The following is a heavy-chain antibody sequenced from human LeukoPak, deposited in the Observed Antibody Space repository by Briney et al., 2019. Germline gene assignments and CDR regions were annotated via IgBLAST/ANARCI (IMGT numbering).Heavy chain of an antibody. CDR2: IKQEGSEK. J-gene: IGHJ3*02. Sequence: GGPLRLSCAASGFTFSSHWMSWVRQAPGKGLEWVANIKQEGSEKYYVDSVKGRFTISRDNAKNSLYLQMNSLRAEDTAVYYCATSFWSDDAFDIWGQGTMVTVSS. V-gene: IGHV3-7*01. CDR3: ATSFWSDDAFDI. D-gene: IGHD3-3*01. CDR1: GFTFSSHW.